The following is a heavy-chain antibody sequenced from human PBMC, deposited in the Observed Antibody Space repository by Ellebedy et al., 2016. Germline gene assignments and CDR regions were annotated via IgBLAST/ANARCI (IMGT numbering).Heavy chain of an antibody. CDR1: GGSISSSSYY. CDR2: IYYSGST. CDR3: ARGPITMVRGVIERYFDY. V-gene: IGHV4-39*07. D-gene: IGHD3-10*01. Sequence: SETLSLTCTVSGGSISSSSYYWGWIRQPPGKGLEWIGSIYYSGSTYYNPSLKSRVTISVDTSKNQFSLKLSSVTAADTAVYYCARGPITMVRGVIERYFDYWGQGTLVTVSS. J-gene: IGHJ4*02.